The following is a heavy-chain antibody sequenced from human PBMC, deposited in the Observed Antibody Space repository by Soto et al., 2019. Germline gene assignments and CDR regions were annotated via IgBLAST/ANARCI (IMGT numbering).Heavy chain of an antibody. V-gene: IGHV1-46*01. Sequence: QVQLVQSGAEVKKPGASVKVSCKASGYTFTSYYMHWVRQAPGQGLEWMGIINPSGGSTSYAQKFQGRVTMTRDTSTSTVYMELSSLRSEDTAVYYCARGIRGVIGLNWFDPWGQGTLVTVSS. J-gene: IGHJ5*02. D-gene: IGHD3-10*01. CDR1: GYTFTSYY. CDR3: ARGIRGVIGLNWFDP. CDR2: INPSGGST.